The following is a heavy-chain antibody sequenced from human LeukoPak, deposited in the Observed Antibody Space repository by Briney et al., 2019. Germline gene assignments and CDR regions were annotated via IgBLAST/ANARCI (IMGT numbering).Heavy chain of an antibody. V-gene: IGHV4-59*01. CDR3: ASGHYPFEY. CDR2: IYYSGST. D-gene: IGHD1-26*01. Sequence: SETLSLTCTVSGASISSYYWSWIRQPPGKGLEWIGYIYYSGSTNYNPSLKSRVTISVDTSKNQFSLRLSSVTAADTAVYYCASGHYPFEYWGQGTLVTVSS. CDR1: GASISSYY. J-gene: IGHJ4*02.